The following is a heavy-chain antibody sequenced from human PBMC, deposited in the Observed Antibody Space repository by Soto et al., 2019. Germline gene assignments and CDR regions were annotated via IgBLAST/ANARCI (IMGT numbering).Heavy chain of an antibody. D-gene: IGHD3-10*01. CDR3: ATSYGSGSTHFAS. J-gene: IGHJ4*02. CDR2: VNPIVGMS. Sequence: QVQLVQSGAEVKKPGSSVKVSCTASGGTFNSYTLNCVRQAPGQRLEWVGRVNPIVGMSSSASKFQARVTMTAEQSTSKAYIDLTGLKSEDTAVYYCATSYGSGSTHFASWAQVTLVTVSS. CDR1: GGTFNSYT. V-gene: IGHV1-69*02.